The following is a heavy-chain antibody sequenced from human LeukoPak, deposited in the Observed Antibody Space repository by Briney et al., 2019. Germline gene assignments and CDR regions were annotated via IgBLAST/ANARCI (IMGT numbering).Heavy chain of an antibody. CDR2: INPSVGST. J-gene: IGHJ2*01. Sequence: ASVKVSCKASGYTFTGYYMHWVRQAPGQGLEWMGIINPSVGSTSYAQKFQGRVTMPRDTSTSTVYMELSSLRSEDTAVYYCAREGGDLAARINWYFDLWGRGTLVTVSS. V-gene: IGHV1-46*01. D-gene: IGHD6-6*01. CDR1: GYTFTGYY. CDR3: AREGGDLAARINWYFDL.